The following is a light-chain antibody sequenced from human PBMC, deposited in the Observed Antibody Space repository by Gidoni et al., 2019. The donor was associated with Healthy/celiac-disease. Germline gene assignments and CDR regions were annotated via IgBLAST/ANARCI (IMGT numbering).Light chain of an antibody. CDR2: AAS. CDR1: QGSSSW. Sequence: IHMTQSPSSVSASVGDRVTITCRASQGSSSWLAWYQQKPGKAPKLLIYAASSLQSGVPSRFSGSGSGTDFTRTISSLQPEDFATYYCQQANSFPWTFGQGTKVEIK. CDR3: QQANSFPWT. J-gene: IGKJ1*01. V-gene: IGKV1-12*01.